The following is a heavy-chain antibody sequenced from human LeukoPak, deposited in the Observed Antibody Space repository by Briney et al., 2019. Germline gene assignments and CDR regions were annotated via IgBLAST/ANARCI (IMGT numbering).Heavy chain of an antibody. J-gene: IGHJ5*02. CDR2: IYPGDSDT. V-gene: IGHV5-51*01. CDR1: GSRFTSYW. Sequence: GESLQISCKGSGSRFTSYWIGWVRQMPGKGLEWMGIIYPGDSDTRYSPSFQGQVTISADKSISTAYLQWSSLKASDTAMYYCARHFARIAAAGRRRGNWFDPWGQGTLVTVSS. D-gene: IGHD6-13*01. CDR3: ARHFARIAAAGRRRGNWFDP.